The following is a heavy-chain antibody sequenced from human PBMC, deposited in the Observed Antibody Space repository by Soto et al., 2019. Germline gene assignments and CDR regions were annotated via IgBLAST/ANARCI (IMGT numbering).Heavy chain of an antibody. CDR1: GFTFSSYG. D-gene: IGHD5-18*01. V-gene: IGHV3-30*18. J-gene: IGHJ4*02. Sequence: GGSLRLSCAASGFTFSSYGMHWVRQAPGKGLEWVAVISYDGSNKYYADSVKGRFTISRDNSTNTLYLQMNSLRAEDTAVYYCAKDSQDTAPWGGYFDYWGQGTLVTVSS. CDR3: AKDSQDTAPWGGYFDY. CDR2: ISYDGSNK.